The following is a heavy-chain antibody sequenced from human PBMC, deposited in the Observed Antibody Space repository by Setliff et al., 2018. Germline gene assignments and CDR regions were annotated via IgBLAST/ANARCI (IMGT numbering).Heavy chain of an antibody. V-gene: IGHV4-39*01. D-gene: IGHD2-2*01. CDR2: IYSGGTT. J-gene: IGHJ2*01. CDR3: ARTSTGRYFDL. Sequence: SETLSLTCKVSGDSMNSGVYYWAWIRQPPGKGLEWIGRIYSGGTTYYNSSLKSRVTISVDTSKSQFSLRLNSVTAADTAVYYCARTSTGRYFDLWGRGTLVTVSS. CDR1: GDSMNSGVYY.